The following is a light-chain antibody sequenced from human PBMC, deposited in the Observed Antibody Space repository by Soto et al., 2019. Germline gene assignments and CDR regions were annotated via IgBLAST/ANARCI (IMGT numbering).Light chain of an antibody. CDR1: QTISSW. J-gene: IGKJ1*01. CDR2: KAS. CDR3: QHYNSYSEA. Sequence: DIQMTQSPSTLSGAVGDGVTITCRASQTISSWLAWYQQKPGKAPKLLIYKASTLKSGVPSRFSGSGSGTEFTLTISSLQPDDFATYYCQHYNSYSEALGQGTKVDI. V-gene: IGKV1-5*03.